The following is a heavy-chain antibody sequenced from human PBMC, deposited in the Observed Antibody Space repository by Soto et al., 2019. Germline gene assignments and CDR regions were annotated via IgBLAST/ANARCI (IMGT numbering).Heavy chain of an antibody. Sequence: QVQLVQSGAEMKKPGSSVKVSCQSSGGTFNTYAMNWVRQAPGQGPEWMGDISPMFGAANYAPKFQGRGTITADESTGTSYMQLSSLTSEDTALYFWAREVQVHTPAFVYWGQGTLVTVSS. CDR3: AREVQVHTPAFVY. V-gene: IGHV1-69*19. J-gene: IGHJ4*02. CDR1: GGTFNTYA. D-gene: IGHD3-10*01. CDR2: ISPMFGAA.